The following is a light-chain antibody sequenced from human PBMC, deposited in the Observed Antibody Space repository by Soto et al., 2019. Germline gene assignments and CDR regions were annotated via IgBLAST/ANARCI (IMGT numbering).Light chain of an antibody. V-gene: IGLV1-44*01. Sequence: QSVLTQPPSASGTPGQGVTISGSGSRSTIGSNPVQWYHQLPGTAPKLLIYNNNQRPSGVPDRFSGSKSGTSASLAISGLQSEDEADYYCVTWDDRLYGPVFGGGTKLTVL. CDR1: RSTIGSNP. J-gene: IGLJ2*01. CDR2: NNN. CDR3: VTWDDRLYGPV.